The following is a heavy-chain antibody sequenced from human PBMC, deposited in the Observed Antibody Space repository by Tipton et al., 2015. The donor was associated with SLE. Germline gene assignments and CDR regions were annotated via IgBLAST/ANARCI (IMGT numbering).Heavy chain of an antibody. J-gene: IGHJ6*02. CDR2: IYTSGST. V-gene: IGHV4-4*07. CDR1: GGSISSYY. Sequence: TLSLTCTVTGGSISSYYWSWIRQPAGKGLQWTGRIYTSGSTNYNPSLKRRVTMSVDTSKNQFSLKLTSVTAADTAVYYCARDQGGGNSGYSYGMDVWGQGTTVTVSS. D-gene: IGHD4-23*01. CDR3: ARDQGGGNSGYSYGMDV.